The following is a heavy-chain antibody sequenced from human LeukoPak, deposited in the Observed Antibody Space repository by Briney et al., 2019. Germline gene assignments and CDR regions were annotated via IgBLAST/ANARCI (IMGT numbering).Heavy chain of an antibody. D-gene: IGHD6-13*01. V-gene: IGHV3-9*03. Sequence: GRSLRLSCAASGFTFDDYAMHWVRQAPGKGLEWVSGISWNSGSIGYADSVKGRFTISRDSAKNSLYLQMNSLRAEDMALYYCAAAGTSFDYWGQGTLVTVSS. CDR3: AAAGTSFDY. CDR1: GFTFDDYA. J-gene: IGHJ4*02. CDR2: ISWNSGSI.